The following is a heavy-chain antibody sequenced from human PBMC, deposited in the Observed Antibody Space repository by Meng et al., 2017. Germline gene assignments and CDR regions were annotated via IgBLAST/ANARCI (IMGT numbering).Heavy chain of an antibody. CDR2: ITKDGNRK. J-gene: IGHJ4*02. Sequence: QVFVLGFGRSSFPPGSSLTLSCTATVFSFNNYEMQWVLQAPGNGIERVACITKDGNRKYYVGSVRGRFTISRDNSKNTLYLEMNSLRSEDTALYYCARDFDYWDQGTLVTVSS. CDR1: VFSFNNYE. CDR3: ARDFDY. V-gene: IGHV3-30*16.